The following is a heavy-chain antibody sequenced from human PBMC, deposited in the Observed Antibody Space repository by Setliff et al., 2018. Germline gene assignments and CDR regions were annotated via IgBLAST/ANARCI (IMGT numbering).Heavy chain of an antibody. J-gene: IGHJ3*02. CDR3: ASGPDSGMMEAFDI. Sequence: TLSLTCSVSGGSISSGLYYWSWIRQHPGKGLEWIGNIFHSGGKYYNPSLRSRVSISQDMSKNQFSLKLNSVTAADTAVYYCASGPDSGMMEAFDIWGQGTMVTVSS. D-gene: IGHD1-1*01. CDR1: GGSISSGLYY. CDR2: IFHSGGK. V-gene: IGHV4-31*03.